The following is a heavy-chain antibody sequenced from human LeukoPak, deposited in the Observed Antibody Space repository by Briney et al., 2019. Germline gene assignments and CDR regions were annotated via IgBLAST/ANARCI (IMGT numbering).Heavy chain of an antibody. CDR3: ASGTPDGELLGNYFDY. V-gene: IGHV1-46*01. D-gene: IGHD1-14*01. Sequence: GASVKVSCKASGYTFTSYYMHWVRQAPGQGLEWMGIINPSGGSTSYAQKFQGRVTMTRDTSTSTVYMELSSLRSEDTAVYYCASGTPDGELLGNYFDYWGQGTLVTVSS. CDR1: GYTFTSYY. J-gene: IGHJ4*02. CDR2: INPSGGST.